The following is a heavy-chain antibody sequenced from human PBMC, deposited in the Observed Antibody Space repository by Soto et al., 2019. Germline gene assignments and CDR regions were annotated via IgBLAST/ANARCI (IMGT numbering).Heavy chain of an antibody. CDR3: ARSQGSSTSLEIYYYYYYGMDV. V-gene: IGHV1-69*01. Sequence: QVQLVQSGAEVKKPGSSVKVSCKASGGTFSSYAISWVRQAPGQGLEWMGGIIPISGTANYAQKLQGIVTITADESRSTAYMELSSLRSEDTAVYYCARSQGSSTSLEIYYYYYYGMDVWGQGTTVTVSS. CDR2: IIPISGTA. D-gene: IGHD2-2*01. CDR1: GGTFSSYA. J-gene: IGHJ6*02.